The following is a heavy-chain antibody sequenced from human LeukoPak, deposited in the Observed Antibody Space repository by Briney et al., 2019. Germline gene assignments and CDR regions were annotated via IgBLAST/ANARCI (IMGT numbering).Heavy chain of an antibody. Sequence: SVKVSCKASGGTFSSYAIGWVRQAPGQGLNWMERIIPILGIANYAQKFQGRVTITADESTSTAYMELSSLRSEDTAVYYCARGGDSAGFYWFDPWGQGTLVTVSS. J-gene: IGHJ5*02. CDR3: ARGGDSAGFYWFDP. V-gene: IGHV1-69*04. CDR2: IIPILGIA. CDR1: GGTFSSYA. D-gene: IGHD6-13*01.